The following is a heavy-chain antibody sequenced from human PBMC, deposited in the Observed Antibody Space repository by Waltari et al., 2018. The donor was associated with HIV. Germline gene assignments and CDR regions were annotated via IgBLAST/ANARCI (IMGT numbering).Heavy chain of an antibody. CDR2: IYYGGGT. D-gene: IGHD6-13*01. J-gene: IGHJ4*02. CDR3: AREGWAATGDY. V-gene: IGHV4-38-2*02. Sequence: QVQLQESGPGLVTPSETLSPTCVVSGYSISSGYYWGWIRHPPGKGLEWIGRIYYGGGTYYNPSLKSRVTISVDTSKNQCSLKLSSVTAADTAVYYCAREGWAATGDYWGQGTLVTVSS. CDR1: GYSISSGYY.